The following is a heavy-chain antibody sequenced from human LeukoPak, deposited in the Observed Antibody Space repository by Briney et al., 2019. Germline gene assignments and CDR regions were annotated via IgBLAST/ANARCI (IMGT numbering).Heavy chain of an antibody. CDR2: ISAYNGNT. CDR3: ATGRRSDFWSGYKLFDY. CDR1: GYTFTSYG. V-gene: IGHV1-18*01. J-gene: IGHJ4*02. Sequence: ASVKVSCKASGYTFTSYGISWVRQAPGQGLEWMGWISAYNGNTNYAQKLQGRVTMTTDTSTSTAYMELSSLRSEDTAVYYCATGRRSDFWSGYKLFDYWGQGTLVTVSS. D-gene: IGHD3-3*01.